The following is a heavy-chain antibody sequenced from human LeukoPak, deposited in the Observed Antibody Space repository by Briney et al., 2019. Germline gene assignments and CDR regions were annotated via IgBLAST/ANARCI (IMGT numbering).Heavy chain of an antibody. D-gene: IGHD2-2*01. V-gene: IGHV4-59*01. CDR3: ARLKCISTTCPSRYVMDV. Sequence: PSETLSLTCSVSGGSISSYYWSWIRQPPGKGLEYIGYIYYSGSTNYNPSLKSRVTISVDTSKDPFSLNLTSVTAADTAVYYCARLKCISTTCPSRYVMDVWGQGTTVTVSS. CDR2: IYYSGST. CDR1: GGSISSYY. J-gene: IGHJ6*02.